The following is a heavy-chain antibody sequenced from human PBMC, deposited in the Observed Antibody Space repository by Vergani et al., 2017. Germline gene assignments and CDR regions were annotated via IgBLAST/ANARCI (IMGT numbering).Heavy chain of an antibody. V-gene: IGHV1-69*12. J-gene: IGHJ4*02. Sequence: QVQLVQSGAEVKKPGSSVKVSCKASGGTFRNYAISWVRQAPGQGLEWMGGIIPIFGRANYAQKFQGRVTITADESTSSAYMEMTRLRPDDTAIYYCARVIVGCSRTNCFADHWGQGTLVTVSS. CDR2: IIPIFGRA. D-gene: IGHD2-2*01. CDR3: ARVIVGCSRTNCFADH. CDR1: GGTFRNYA.